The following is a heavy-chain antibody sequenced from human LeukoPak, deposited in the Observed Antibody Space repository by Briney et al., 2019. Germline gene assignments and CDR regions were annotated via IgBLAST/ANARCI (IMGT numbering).Heavy chain of an antibody. CDR1: GYTFTSYY. V-gene: IGHV1-2*02. CDR2: INPNSGGA. D-gene: IGHD1-1*01. J-gene: IGHJ4*02. CDR3: ARDGPERGAGFRDY. Sequence: ASVTVSCKASGYTFTSYYMHWVRQAPGQGLEWMGWINPNSGGANYAQKFQGRVTMTRDTSISTAYMELSRLTSDDTAVYYCARDGPERGAGFRDYWGQGTLVTVSS.